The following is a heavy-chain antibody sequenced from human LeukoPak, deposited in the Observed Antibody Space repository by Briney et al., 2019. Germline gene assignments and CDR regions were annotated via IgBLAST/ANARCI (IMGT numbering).Heavy chain of an antibody. V-gene: IGHV2-70*11. CDR1: GFSLSTSGMC. J-gene: IGHJ6*02. Sequence: SGPALVKPTQTLTLTCTFSGFSLSTSGMCVSWIRQPPGKALEWLARIDWDDDKYYSTSLKTRLTISKDTSKNQVVLTMTNMDPVDTATYYCARTDKSYCSGGSCFPGTHYYGMDVWGQGTTVTVSS. CDR2: IDWDDDK. D-gene: IGHD2-15*01. CDR3: ARTDKSYCSGGSCFPGTHYYGMDV.